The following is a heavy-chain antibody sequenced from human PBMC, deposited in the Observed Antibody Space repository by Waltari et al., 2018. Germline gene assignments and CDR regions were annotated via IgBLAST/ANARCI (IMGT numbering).Heavy chain of an antibody. Sequence: QLQLQESGPGLVKPSETLSLTCTVSGGSISSSSYYWGWIRQPPGKGLGWIGSIHYSGSTYYNPSLKSRVTISVDTSKNQFSRKLSSVTAADTAVYYCAREGYYDFWSGYYTGGYYFDYWGQGTLVTVSS. V-gene: IGHV4-39*02. CDR2: IHYSGST. D-gene: IGHD3-3*01. CDR3: AREGYYDFWSGYYTGGYYFDY. CDR1: GGSISSSSYY. J-gene: IGHJ4*02.